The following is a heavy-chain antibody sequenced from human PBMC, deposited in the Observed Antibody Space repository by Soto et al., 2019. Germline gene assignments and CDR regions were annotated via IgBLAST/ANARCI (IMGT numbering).Heavy chain of an antibody. CDR2: ISYDGSNK. Sequence: GGSLRLSCAASGFTFSSYGMHWVGQAPGKGLEWVAVISYDGSNKYYADSVKGRFTISRDNSKNTLYLQMNSLRAEDTAVYYCAGRQWLVLAYFDYWGQGTLVTVSS. V-gene: IGHV3-30-3*01. CDR3: AGRQWLVLAYFDY. CDR1: GFTFSSYG. D-gene: IGHD6-19*01. J-gene: IGHJ4*02.